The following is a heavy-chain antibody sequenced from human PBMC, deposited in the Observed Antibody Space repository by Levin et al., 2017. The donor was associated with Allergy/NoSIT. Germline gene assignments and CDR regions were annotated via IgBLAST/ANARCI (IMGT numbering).Heavy chain of an antibody. CDR2: MNPNSGNT. Sequence: ASVKVSCKASGYTFSSYDINWVRQATGQGLEWMGWMNPNSGNTGYAQKFQGRVTMTRNTSISTAYMELSSLRSEDTAVYYCATYSSSWYAYYFDYWGQGTLVTVSS. V-gene: IGHV1-8*01. CDR3: ATYSSSWYAYYFDY. J-gene: IGHJ4*02. CDR1: GYTFSSYD. D-gene: IGHD6-13*01.